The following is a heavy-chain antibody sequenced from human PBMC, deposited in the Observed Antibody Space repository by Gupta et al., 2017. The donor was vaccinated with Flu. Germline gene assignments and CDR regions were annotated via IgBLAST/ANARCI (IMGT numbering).Heavy chain of an antibody. Sequence: QVQLQQSGPGLVKPSQTLSLTCAISGDSVSSNSAAWNWIRQSPSRGLEWLGRTYYRSKWYNDYAVSVKSRITINPDTSKNQFSLQLNSVTPEDTAVYYCARDSLVSMVRGYYYGMDVWGQGTTVTVSS. D-gene: IGHD3-10*01. CDR1: GDSVSSNSAA. CDR2: TYYRSKWYN. CDR3: ARDSLVSMVRGYYYGMDV. V-gene: IGHV6-1*01. J-gene: IGHJ6*02.